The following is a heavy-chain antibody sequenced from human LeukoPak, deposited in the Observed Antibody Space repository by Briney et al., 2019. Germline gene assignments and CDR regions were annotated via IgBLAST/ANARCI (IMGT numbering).Heavy chain of an antibody. CDR3: AELGITMIGGV. J-gene: IGHJ6*04. CDR2: ISSSGSTI. D-gene: IGHD3-10*02. V-gene: IGHV3-48*03. Sequence: PGGSLRLSCAASRFTFSSYEMNWVRQAPGKGLEWVSYISSSGSTIYYADSVKGRFTISRDNAKNSLYLQMNSLRAEDTAVYYCAELGITMIGGVWGKGTTVTMSS. CDR1: RFTFSSYE.